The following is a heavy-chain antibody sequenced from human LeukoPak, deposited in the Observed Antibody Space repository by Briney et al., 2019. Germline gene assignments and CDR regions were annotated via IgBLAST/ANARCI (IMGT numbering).Heavy chain of an antibody. CDR2: IYYSGST. V-gene: IGHV4-39*01. CDR1: GGSISSSSYY. Sequence: SETLSLTCTVSGGSISSSSYYWGWIRQPPGKGLEWIGSIYYSGSTYYNPSLKSRVTISVDTSKNQFSLKLSSVTAADTAVYYCARRARAARLPDWFDPWGQGTLVTVSS. J-gene: IGHJ5*02. CDR3: ARRARAARLPDWFDP. D-gene: IGHD6-6*01.